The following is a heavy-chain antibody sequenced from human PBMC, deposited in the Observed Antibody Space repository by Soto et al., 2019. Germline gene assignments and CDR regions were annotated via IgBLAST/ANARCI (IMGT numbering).Heavy chain of an antibody. CDR1: GLTFSSNA. V-gene: IGHV3-23*01. J-gene: IGHJ4*02. Sequence: EVQLLESGGGLVQPGGSLRLSCAASGLTFSSNAMGWVRQAPGKGLEWVSGISGSGGSTYYADSVKGRFTISRDNSKNTLYLPMNSLRAEDTAVYYCAKSPSSIAARYFDYWGQGTLVTVSS. D-gene: IGHD6-6*01. CDR3: AKSPSSIAARYFDY. CDR2: ISGSGGST.